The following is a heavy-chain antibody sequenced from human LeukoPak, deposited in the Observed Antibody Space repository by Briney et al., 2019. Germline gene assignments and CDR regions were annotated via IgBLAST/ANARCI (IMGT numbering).Heavy chain of an antibody. CDR3: AKEGGPIVVVPAAVDY. Sequence: GGSLRLSCAASGFTFSSYAMSWVRQAPGKGLEWVSAISGSGGSTYYADSVKGRFTISRDNSKNTLYLQMNSLRAEDTAVYYCAKEGGPIVVVPAAVDYWGQGTLVTVSS. J-gene: IGHJ4*02. V-gene: IGHV3-23*01. D-gene: IGHD2-2*01. CDR1: GFTFSSYA. CDR2: ISGSGGST.